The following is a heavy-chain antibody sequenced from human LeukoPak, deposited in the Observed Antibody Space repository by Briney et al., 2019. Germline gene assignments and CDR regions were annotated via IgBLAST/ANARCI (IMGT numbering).Heavy chain of an antibody. V-gene: IGHV3-74*03. Sequence: GGSLRLSCEASGFTFSRYWMRWVRQAPGKGLMWVSRINSDGSATTYADFVKGRFTIPRDNAKNTVYLQMNSLRVDDTAIYYCERDYGAWGQGTLVTVSP. CDR3: ERDYGA. CDR2: INSDGSAT. D-gene: IGHD4/OR15-4a*01. CDR1: GFTFSRYW. J-gene: IGHJ5*02.